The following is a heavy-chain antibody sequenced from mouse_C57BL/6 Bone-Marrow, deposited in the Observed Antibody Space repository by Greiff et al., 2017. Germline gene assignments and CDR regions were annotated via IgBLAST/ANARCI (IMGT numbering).Heavy chain of an antibody. CDR3: VRQGDYGPAWFAY. V-gene: IGHV10-1*01. CDR2: IRSKSNNYAT. Sequence: EVKVVESGGGLVQPKGSLKLSCAASGFSFNTYAMNWVRQAPGKGLEWVARIRSKSNNYATYYADSVKDRFTISRDDSESMLYLQMNNLKTEDTAMYYCVRQGDYGPAWFAYWGQGTLVTVSA. J-gene: IGHJ3*01. D-gene: IGHD2-4*01. CDR1: GFSFNTYA.